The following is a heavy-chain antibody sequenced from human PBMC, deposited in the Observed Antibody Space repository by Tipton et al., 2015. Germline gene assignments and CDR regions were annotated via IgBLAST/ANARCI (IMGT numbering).Heavy chain of an antibody. J-gene: IGHJ5*02. CDR3: AAITIFVEGKIQGWFDP. CDR1: GGSISSGGYY. Sequence: LRLSCTVSGGSISSGGYYWSWIRQHPGKGLEWIGYIYYSGSTFYNPSLKSRVTVSLDTSNNQFPLKLSSVTAADTAVYYCAAITIFVEGKIQGWFDPWGQGTLVTVSS. D-gene: IGHD3-3*01. V-gene: IGHV4-31*02. CDR2: IYYSGST.